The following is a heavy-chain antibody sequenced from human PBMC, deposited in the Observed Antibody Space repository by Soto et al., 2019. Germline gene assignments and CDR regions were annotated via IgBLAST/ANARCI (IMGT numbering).Heavy chain of an antibody. CDR3: GRGMVPGIFGVVPTHYYYYMDV. J-gene: IGHJ6*03. CDR1: GYTFTIYY. CDR2: INPSGGST. Sequence: ASVKVSCKASGYTFTIYYMHWVRQAXGQGLEXXXIINPSGGSTSYAQKFQGRVTMTRDTSTSTVYMELSSLRSEDTAVYYCGRGMVPGIFGVVPTHYYYYMDVWGKGTTVTVSS. V-gene: IGHV1-46*03. D-gene: IGHD3-3*02.